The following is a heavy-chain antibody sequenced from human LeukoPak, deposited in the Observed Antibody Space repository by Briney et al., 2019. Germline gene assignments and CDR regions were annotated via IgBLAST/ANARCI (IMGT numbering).Heavy chain of an antibody. J-gene: IGHJ4*02. CDR2: IKQDGSEK. Sequence: GGSLRLSCAASGFTFSSYWMSWVRQAPGKGLEWLANIKQDGSEKYYVDSVKGRFTISRDNAKNSLYLQMNSLRAEDTAVYYCAREVDYDSGSFDYWGQGTLVTVSS. D-gene: IGHD3-10*01. CDR1: GFTFSSYW. CDR3: AREVDYDSGSFDY. V-gene: IGHV3-7*05.